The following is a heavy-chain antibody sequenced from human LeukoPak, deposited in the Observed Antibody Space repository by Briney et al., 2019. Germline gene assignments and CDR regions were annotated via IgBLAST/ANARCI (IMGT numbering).Heavy chain of an antibody. CDR2: INLDGSQK. Sequence: GGSLRLSCAASGCTFSNYWMAWVRQAPGKGPEWVANINLDGSQKYYVDSVKGRFTISRDNAENSLYLQMNSLRAEDTAVYYCARDHVMEKTKREWPPHYYYYYGMDVWGQGTTVTVS. CDR3: ARDHVMEKTKREWPPHYYYYYGMDV. CDR1: GCTFSNYW. J-gene: IGHJ6*02. D-gene: IGHD3-3*01. V-gene: IGHV3-7*01.